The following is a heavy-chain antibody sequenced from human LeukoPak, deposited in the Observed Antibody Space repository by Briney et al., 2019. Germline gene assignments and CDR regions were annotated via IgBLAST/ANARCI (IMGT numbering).Heavy chain of an antibody. V-gene: IGHV3-74*03. D-gene: IGHD6-13*01. Sequence: PGGSLRLSCRVSGFAHTNYWMHWVRQAPGKGLVWVARINGDGGSTMHADSVKGRLTISRDNAKNTLILQMNNLRAEDTAVYYCARERGNSWFAFDLWGQGTRVTVSS. CDR3: ARERGNSWFAFDL. CDR2: INGDGGST. CDR1: GFAHTNYW. J-gene: IGHJ5*02.